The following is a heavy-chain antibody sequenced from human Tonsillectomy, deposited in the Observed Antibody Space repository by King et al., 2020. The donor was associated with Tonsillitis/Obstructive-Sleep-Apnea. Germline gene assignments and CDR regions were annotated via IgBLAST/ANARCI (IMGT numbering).Heavy chain of an antibody. CDR2: ISGSGGST. CDR3: AKAPGYCSSTSCYNAFDI. V-gene: IGHV3-23*04. J-gene: IGHJ3*02. CDR1: GFTFSSYA. Sequence: VQLVESGGGLVQPGGSLRLSCAASGFTFSSYAMSWVRQAPGKGLEWVSAISGSGGSTYYADSVKGRFTISRDNSKNTLYLQMNSLRAEDTAVYYCAKAPGYCSSTSCYNAFDIWGQGTMVTVSS. D-gene: IGHD2-2*02.